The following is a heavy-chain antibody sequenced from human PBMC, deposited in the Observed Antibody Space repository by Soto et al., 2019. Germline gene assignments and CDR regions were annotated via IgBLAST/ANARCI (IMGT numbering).Heavy chain of an antibody. D-gene: IGHD6-6*01. CDR1: GGSFSGYY. CDR2: INHSGST. Sequence: SETLSLTCGVYGGSFSGYYWSWIRQPPGKGLERIGEINHSGSTNYNPSLKRRVTISVDTSKNQFSLKLSSVTAADTAVYYCARGRRVAARLRVYYYYGMDVWGQGTTVT. CDR3: ARGRRVAARLRVYYYYGMDV. V-gene: IGHV4-34*01. J-gene: IGHJ6*02.